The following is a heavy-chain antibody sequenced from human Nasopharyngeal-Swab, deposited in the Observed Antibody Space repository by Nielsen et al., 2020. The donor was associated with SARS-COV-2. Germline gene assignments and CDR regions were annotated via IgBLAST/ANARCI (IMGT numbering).Heavy chain of an antibody. CDR3: ARAGNYYYYYMDV. V-gene: IGHV3-53*04. J-gene: IGHJ6*03. CDR2: IYSGGST. Sequence: WIRQPPGKGLEWVSVIYSGGSTYYADSVKGRFTIPRHNSKNTLYLQMNSLRAEDTAVYYCARAGNYYYYYMDVWGKGTTVTVSS.